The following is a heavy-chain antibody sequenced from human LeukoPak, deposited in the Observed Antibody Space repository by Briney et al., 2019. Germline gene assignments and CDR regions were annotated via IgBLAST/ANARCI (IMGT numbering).Heavy chain of an antibody. J-gene: IGHJ4*02. CDR3: ARDDVVGYYFDY. CDR2: IYYSGST. Sequence: PSETLSLTCTVSGGSISSSSYYWGWIRQPPGKGLEWIGSIYYSGSTNYNPSLKSRVTISVDKSKNQFSLKLSSVTAADTAVYYCARDDVVGYYFDYWGQGTLVTVSS. V-gene: IGHV4-39*07. D-gene: IGHD1-26*01. CDR1: GGSISSSSYY.